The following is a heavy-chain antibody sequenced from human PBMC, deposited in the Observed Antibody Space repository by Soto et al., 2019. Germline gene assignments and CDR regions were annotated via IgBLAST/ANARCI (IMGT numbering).Heavy chain of an antibody. J-gene: IGHJ4*02. D-gene: IGHD5-18*01. V-gene: IGHV3-48*01. CDR3: ARDYSSYGPFDY. Sequence: GGTLSLSFVGSGFTFRTYIMNWVRQAPGKGLEWVSYISSSSSTIYYADSVKGRFTISRDNAKNSLYLQMNSLRAEDTAVYSCARDYSSYGPFDYWGQGT. CDR1: GFTFRTYI. CDR2: ISSSSSTI.